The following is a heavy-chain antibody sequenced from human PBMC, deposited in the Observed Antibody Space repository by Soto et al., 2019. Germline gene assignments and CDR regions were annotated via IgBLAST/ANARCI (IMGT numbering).Heavy chain of an antibody. CDR3: AKRFDDSSSWSFNH. J-gene: IGHJ4*02. D-gene: IGHD6-6*01. V-gene: IGHV3-23*01. Sequence: GGSLRLSCAASGFTFDNYVMTWVRQAPGKGLEWVAGISGNGARAYYGDSVKGRFIVSRDNSKNTQYLQMNSLRVEDTALYYCAKRFDDSSSWSFNHWGLGTLVTVSS. CDR1: GFTFDNYV. CDR2: ISGNGARA.